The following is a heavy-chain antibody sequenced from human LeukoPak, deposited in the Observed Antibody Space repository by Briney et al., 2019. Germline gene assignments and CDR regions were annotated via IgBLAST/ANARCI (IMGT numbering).Heavy chain of an antibody. CDR3: ARHTYANSSPFGD. D-gene: IGHD2-2*01. Sequence: PSETLSLTCAVSGDSVDNSHYYWGWIRQPPGKGLEWIGSIYSTGTTYYTPSLKSRLTISMDSSKNQISLRLTSVSAADTAIFYCARHTYANSSPFGDWGQGTLVTVSS. J-gene: IGHJ4*02. CDR2: IYSTGTT. CDR1: GDSVDNSHYY. V-gene: IGHV4-39*01.